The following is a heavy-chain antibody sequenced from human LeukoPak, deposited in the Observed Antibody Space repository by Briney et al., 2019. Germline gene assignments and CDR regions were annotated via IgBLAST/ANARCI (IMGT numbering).Heavy chain of an antibody. CDR3: ARERDGLAAAGTVFDP. Sequence: SVKVSCKASRYTFTSYGISWVRQAPGQELEWMGWISAYNGNTNYAQKLQGRVTMTTDPSTSTAYTELRSLRSDDTAVYYCARERDGLAAAGTVFDPWGEGTLVTVSS. V-gene: IGHV1-18*01. J-gene: IGHJ5*02. D-gene: IGHD6-13*01. CDR1: RYTFTSYG. CDR2: ISAYNGNT.